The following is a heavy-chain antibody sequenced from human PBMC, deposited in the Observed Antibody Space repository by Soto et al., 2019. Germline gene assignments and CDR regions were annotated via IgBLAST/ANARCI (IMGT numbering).Heavy chain of an antibody. J-gene: IGHJ5*02. CDR1: GGSISGYY. D-gene: IGHD4-17*01. V-gene: IGHV4-4*07. CDR3: ARDLAVTTIWFDP. Sequence: SETLSLTCTVSGGSISGYYWTWIRQPAGKGLEWIGRIYTSGSTNYNPSLKSRVTMSVDTSKNQFSLKLSSVTAADTAVYYCARDLAVTTIWFDPWGQGTLVTVSS. CDR2: IYTSGST.